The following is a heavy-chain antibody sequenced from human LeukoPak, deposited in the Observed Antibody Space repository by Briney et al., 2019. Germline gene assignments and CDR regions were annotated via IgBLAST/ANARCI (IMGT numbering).Heavy chain of an antibody. CDR2: IYYSGST. CDR3: ARGRIAARPISVEYFQH. Sequence: SQTLSLTCTVSGGSISSGGYYWSWIRQHPGQGLEWIGYIYYSGSTYYNPSLKSRVTISVDTSKNQFSLKLSSVTAADTAVYYCARGRIAARPISVEYFQHWGQGTLVTVSS. CDR1: GGSISSGGYY. J-gene: IGHJ1*01. D-gene: IGHD6-6*01. V-gene: IGHV4-31*03.